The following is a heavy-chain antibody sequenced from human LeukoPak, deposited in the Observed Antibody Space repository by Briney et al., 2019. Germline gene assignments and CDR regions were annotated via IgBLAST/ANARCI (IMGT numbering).Heavy chain of an antibody. V-gene: IGHV4-39*07. Sequence: SETLSLTCTVSGGSISSSSYYCGWIRQPPGKVLEWIGSIYYSGSTYYNPSLKSRVTISVDTSKNQFSLKLSSVTAADTAVYYCARTTEAHSWRTRYYDYYMDVWGKGTTVTVSS. CDR2: IYYSGST. J-gene: IGHJ6*03. CDR3: ARTTEAHSWRTRYYDYYMDV. D-gene: IGHD6-13*01. CDR1: GGSISSSSYY.